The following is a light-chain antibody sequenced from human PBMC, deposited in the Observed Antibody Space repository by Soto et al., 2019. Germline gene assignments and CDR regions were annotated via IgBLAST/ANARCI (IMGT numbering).Light chain of an antibody. Sequence: DIILTQSPATLSLSPGERATLSCRASQSVSSYLGWYQQKPGQAPRLLIYDASRRATGIPARFSGSGSGTDFTLTISGLEPEDIAVYYCQQRSDWPLTFGGGTKV. V-gene: IGKV3-11*01. CDR2: DAS. J-gene: IGKJ4*01. CDR3: QQRSDWPLT. CDR1: QSVSSY.